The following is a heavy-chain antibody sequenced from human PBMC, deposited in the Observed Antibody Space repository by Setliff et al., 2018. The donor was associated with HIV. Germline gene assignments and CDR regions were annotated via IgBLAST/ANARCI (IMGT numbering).Heavy chain of an antibody. CDR3: ARDDVGYCSGGSCYHLFDTFDI. CDR2: ISSYNDNT. J-gene: IGHJ3*02. Sequence: ASVKVSCKASGYPFTNYGISWVRQAPGQGLEWMGWISSYNDNTNYALNLQGRVTMTTDTSTSTAYVELRSLRSDDTAVYYCARDDVGYCSGGSCYHLFDTFDIWGQGTVVTVSS. V-gene: IGHV1-18*01. D-gene: IGHD2-15*01. CDR1: GYPFTNYG.